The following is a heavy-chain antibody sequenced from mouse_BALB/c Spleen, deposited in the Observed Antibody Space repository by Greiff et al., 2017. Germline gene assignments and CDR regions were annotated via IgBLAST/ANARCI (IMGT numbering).Heavy chain of an antibody. Sequence: VKLLESGAELVRPGSSVKISCKASGYAFSSYWMNWVKQRPGQGLEWIGQIYPGDGDTNYNGKFKGKATLTADKSSSTAYMQLSSLTSEDSAVYFCARTGTVDYWGQGTTLTVSS. CDR2: IYPGDGDT. CDR3: ARTGTVDY. CDR1: GYAFSSYW. D-gene: IGHD3-3*01. V-gene: IGHV1-80*01. J-gene: IGHJ2*01.